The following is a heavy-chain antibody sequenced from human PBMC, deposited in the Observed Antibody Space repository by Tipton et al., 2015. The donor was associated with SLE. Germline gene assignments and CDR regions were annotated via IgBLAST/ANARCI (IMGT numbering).Heavy chain of an antibody. CDR2: IYYSGST. V-gene: IGHV4-30-4*01. J-gene: IGHJ3*01. CDR3: ARSVWGSSPGAFVV. CDR1: GGSISSGSYY. D-gene: IGHD3-16*01. Sequence: TLSLTCAVSGGSISSGSYYWSWIRQPPGKGLEWIGYIYYSGSTYYNPSLKTRFIMSVDTSKNQFSLKLSSVTAADTAVYYCARSVWGSSPGAFVVWGQGTMVTVSS.